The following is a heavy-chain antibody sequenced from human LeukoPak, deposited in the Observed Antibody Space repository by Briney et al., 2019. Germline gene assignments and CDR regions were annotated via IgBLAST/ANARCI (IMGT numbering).Heavy chain of an antibody. Sequence: KPSETLSLTCAVYGGSFSGYYWSWIRQPPGKGLEWIGEINHSGSTNYNPSLKSRVTISVDTSKNQFSLKLSSVTAADTAVYYCARVFQQLPAFDIWGQGTMVTVSS. CDR2: INHSGST. V-gene: IGHV4-34*01. CDR1: GGSFSGYY. CDR3: ARVFQQLPAFDI. D-gene: IGHD6-13*01. J-gene: IGHJ3*02.